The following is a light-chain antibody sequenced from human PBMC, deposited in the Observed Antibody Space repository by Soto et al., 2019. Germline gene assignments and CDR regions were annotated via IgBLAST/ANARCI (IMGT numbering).Light chain of an antibody. CDR3: QQYDSLPPT. J-gene: IGKJ5*01. V-gene: IGKV3-20*01. CDR2: GAS. CDR1: QSVSNSY. Sequence: EIVLTQSPGTLSLSPGERATLSCRASQSVSNSYLAWYQQKPGQAPRLLIYGASSRATGIPDRFSGSGSGTDFTLTISRLEPEDFAVYYCQQYDSLPPTFGQGTRLDIK.